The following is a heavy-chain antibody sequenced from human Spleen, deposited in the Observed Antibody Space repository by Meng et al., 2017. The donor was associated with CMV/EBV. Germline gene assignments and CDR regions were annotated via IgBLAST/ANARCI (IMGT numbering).Heavy chain of an antibody. D-gene: IGHD1-26*01. CDR1: GASFGNYY. CDR3: ARGTRNTEVGNYYFDS. Sequence: SGASFGNYYWRGIRQPPGKGLEWLGEINDGGSTNYNPSLKSRVTISVDTFKNQFSLKLSSVTAADTAVYYCARGTRNTEVGNYYFDSWGQGTLVTVSS. CDR2: INDGGST. J-gene: IGHJ4*02. V-gene: IGHV4-34*01.